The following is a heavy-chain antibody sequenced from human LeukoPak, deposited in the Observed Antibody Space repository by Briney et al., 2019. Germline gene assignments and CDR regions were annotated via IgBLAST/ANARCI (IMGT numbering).Heavy chain of an antibody. CDR3: ARHPAYGPFDY. CDR1: GGSISSSSYY. V-gene: IGHV4-39*01. D-gene: IGHD3-10*01. CDR2: IYSSGST. J-gene: IGHJ4*01. Sequence: SETLSHTRTVSGGSISSSSYYWGWIRQPPGKGLEWIGSIYSSGSTYYNPSLKSRVTISVDTSKNQFSLKLSSVTAADTAVYYCARHPAYGPFDYWGHGTLVTVSS.